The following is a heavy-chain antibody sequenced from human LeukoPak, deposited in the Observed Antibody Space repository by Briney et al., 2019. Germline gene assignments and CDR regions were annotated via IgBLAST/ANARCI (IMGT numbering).Heavy chain of an antibody. J-gene: IGHJ4*02. V-gene: IGHV3-23*01. CDR1: GFTVSNNE. CDR2: ISGSGGST. D-gene: IGHD3-10*01. CDR3: AREVAYYASGSWDY. Sequence: GGSLRLSCAASGFTVSNNEMSWVRQAPGKGLEWVSAISGSGGSTYYADSVKGRFTISRDNSKNTLYLQMNSLRAEDTAVYYCAREVAYYASGSWDYWGPGTLVTVSS.